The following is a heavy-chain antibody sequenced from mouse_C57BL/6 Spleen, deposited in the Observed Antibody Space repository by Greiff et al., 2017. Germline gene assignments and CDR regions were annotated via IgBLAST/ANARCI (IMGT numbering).Heavy chain of an antibody. CDR2: INYDGSST. D-gene: IGHD3-2*02. CDR3: ARLDSSGYADY. V-gene: IGHV5-16*01. CDR1: GFTFSDYY. J-gene: IGHJ2*01. Sequence: EVKVVESEGGLVQPGSSMKLSCTASGFTFSDYYMAWVRQGPEKGLEWVANINYDGSSTYYLDSLKSRFIISRDNAKNILYLQMSSLKSEDTATYYCARLDSSGYADYWGQGTTLTVSS.